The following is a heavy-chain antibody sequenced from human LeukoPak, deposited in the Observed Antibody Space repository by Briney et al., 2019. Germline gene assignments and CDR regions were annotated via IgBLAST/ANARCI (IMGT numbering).Heavy chain of an antibody. CDR1: GGSISSGGYY. D-gene: IGHD3-16*02. J-gene: IGHJ4*02. CDR2: IYYSGST. Sequence: PSETLSLTCTVSGGSISSGGYYWGWIRQHPGTGLEWIGYIYYSGSTYYNPSLKSRVTISVDTSKNQFSLKLSSVTAADTAVYYCARALRLGELSLPPFDYWGQGTLVTVSS. CDR3: ARALRLGELSLPPFDY. V-gene: IGHV4-31*03.